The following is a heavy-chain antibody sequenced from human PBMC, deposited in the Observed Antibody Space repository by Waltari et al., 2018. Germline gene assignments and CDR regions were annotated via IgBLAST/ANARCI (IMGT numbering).Heavy chain of an antibody. J-gene: IGHJ4*02. Sequence: EVQLLESGGGLVQPGGSLRLSCAASGFTFSSYAMTWVRQAPGKGLECVSNINYSGDSTYYADSVKGRFTISRDNSKNTLYLHMDSLRAEDTAAYYCAKDPDCWGQGTLVTVSS. CDR1: GFTFSSYA. CDR3: AKDPDC. V-gene: IGHV3-23*01. CDR2: INYSGDST.